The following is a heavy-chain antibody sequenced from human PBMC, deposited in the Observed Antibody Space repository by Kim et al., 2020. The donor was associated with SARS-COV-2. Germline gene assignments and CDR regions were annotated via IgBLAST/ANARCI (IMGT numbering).Heavy chain of an antibody. V-gene: IGHV3-33*01. Sequence: GGSLRLSCAASGFTFSSYGIHWVRQAPGKGLEWVAVIWYDGSNKYYADSVKGRFTISRDNSKNTLYLQMNSLRAEDTAVYYCASIMHCSSTSCPSRYYYYMDVWGKGTTVTVSS. CDR2: IWYDGSNK. CDR1: GFTFSSYG. J-gene: IGHJ6*03. D-gene: IGHD2-2*01. CDR3: ASIMHCSSTSCPSRYYYYMDV.